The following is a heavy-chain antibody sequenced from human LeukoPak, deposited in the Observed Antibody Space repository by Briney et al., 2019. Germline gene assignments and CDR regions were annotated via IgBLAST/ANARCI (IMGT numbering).Heavy chain of an antibody. Sequence: ASVKVSCKASGYTFTSYGISWVRQAPGQGLEWMGWISAYNGNTNYAQKLQGSVTMTTDTSTSTAYMELRSLRSDDTAVYYCARVPSQRYFDWLFDYRNYFDYWGQGTLVTVSS. CDR3: ARVPSQRYFDWLFDYRNYFDY. J-gene: IGHJ4*02. V-gene: IGHV1-18*01. D-gene: IGHD3-9*01. CDR2: ISAYNGNT. CDR1: GYTFTSYG.